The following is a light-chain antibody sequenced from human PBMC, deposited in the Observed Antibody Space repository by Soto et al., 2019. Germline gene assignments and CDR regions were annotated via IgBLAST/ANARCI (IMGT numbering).Light chain of an antibody. CDR2: DAS. CDR3: QQYNSYST. Sequence: DIQMTQSPSTLSASVGDRVTITCRASQSISSWLAWYQQKPGKAPKLLIYDASSLESGVPSRFSGSGSGTEFTLTINRLQADDFATYYCQQYNSYSTFGQGTKVEIK. CDR1: QSISSW. J-gene: IGKJ1*01. V-gene: IGKV1-5*01.